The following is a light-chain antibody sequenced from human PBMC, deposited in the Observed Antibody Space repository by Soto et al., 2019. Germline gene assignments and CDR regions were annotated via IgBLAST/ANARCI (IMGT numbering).Light chain of an antibody. J-gene: IGKJ5*01. V-gene: IGKV1-9*01. Sequence: DIQLTQSPSFLSASVGDRVTITCRASQGISSYLAWYQQKPGKAPKLLIYAASTLQSGVPSRFSGSGSGTEFTLTSSSLQPEDFATYYCQQPNSYPITFGQGTRLEIK. CDR2: AAS. CDR3: QQPNSYPIT. CDR1: QGISSY.